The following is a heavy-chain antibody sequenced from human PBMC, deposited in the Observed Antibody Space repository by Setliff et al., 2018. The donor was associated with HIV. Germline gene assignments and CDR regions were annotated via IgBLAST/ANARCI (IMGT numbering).Heavy chain of an antibody. CDR2: IIHSGST. V-gene: IGHV4-38-2*01. Sequence: SETLSLTCAVSGYSITSAYYWGWIRQPPGKGLEWIGEIIHSGSTNYSPSLKSRVTISVDTSKNQFSLKLSSVTAADTAVYYCARRSGWAYDYWGQGTLGTVPQ. CDR3: ARRSGWAYDY. D-gene: IGHD6-19*01. CDR1: GYSITSAYY. J-gene: IGHJ4*02.